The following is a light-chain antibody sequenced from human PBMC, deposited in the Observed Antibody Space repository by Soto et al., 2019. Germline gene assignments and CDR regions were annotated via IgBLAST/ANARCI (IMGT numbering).Light chain of an antibody. CDR1: KNDIGVYDF. CDR3: KSYAGSNTYV. J-gene: IGLJ1*01. Sequence: QSVLTQPPSASGSPGQSVTISCTGTKNDIGVYDFVSWYQHHPGKAPRLIIYEVVQRPSGVSDRFSGSKSGNTASLTVSGLQAADKADYFCKSYAGSNTYVVGRGTKV. V-gene: IGLV2-8*01. CDR2: EVV.